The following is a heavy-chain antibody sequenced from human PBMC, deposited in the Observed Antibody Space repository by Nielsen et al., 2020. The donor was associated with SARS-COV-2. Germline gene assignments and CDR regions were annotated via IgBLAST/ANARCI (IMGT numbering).Heavy chain of an antibody. CDR3: ARAKFYDSGVDP. V-gene: IGHV3-21*05. CDR1: GFAFRTHS. CDR2: ISSGGHSI. J-gene: IGHJ5*02. Sequence: GGSLRLSCAASGFAFRTHSMNWLRQAPGKGLEWISYISSGGHSIYYADSVKGRFTISRDNAKNTLYLQMNSLRAEDTAVYYCARAKFYDSGVDPWGQGTLVTVSS. D-gene: IGHD5/OR15-5a*01.